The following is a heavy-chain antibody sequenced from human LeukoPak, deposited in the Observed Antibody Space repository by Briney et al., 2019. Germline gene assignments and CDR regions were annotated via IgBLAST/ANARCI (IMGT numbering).Heavy chain of an antibody. CDR3: ARAYHTHSGRRTYYFDY. V-gene: IGHV1-58*01. J-gene: IGHJ4*02. Sequence: GTSVKVSCKASGFTFTSSAVQWVRQARGQRLEWIGWIVVGSGNTNYAQKFQERVTITRDMSTSTAYMELSSLRSEDTAVYYCARAYHTHSGRRTYYFDYWGQGTLVTVSS. D-gene: IGHD3-10*01. CDR1: GFTFTSSA. CDR2: IVVGSGNT.